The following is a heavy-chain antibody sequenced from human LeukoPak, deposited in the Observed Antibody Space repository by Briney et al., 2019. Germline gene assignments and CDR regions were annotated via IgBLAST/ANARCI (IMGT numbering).Heavy chain of an antibody. Sequence: PGGSLRLSCAASGLGFAGSAVHWVRQTSGRGLEWIGCVRSRDKNYATIYGAPARGRFTISRDDSRNTASLQMNSLNTEDTAVYYCIRHIDYVAPDSWAQGTLVTVSS. CDR2: VRSRDKNYAT. V-gene: IGHV3-73*01. D-gene: IGHD3-16*01. J-gene: IGHJ4*02. CDR3: IRHIDYVAPDS. CDR1: GLGFAGSA.